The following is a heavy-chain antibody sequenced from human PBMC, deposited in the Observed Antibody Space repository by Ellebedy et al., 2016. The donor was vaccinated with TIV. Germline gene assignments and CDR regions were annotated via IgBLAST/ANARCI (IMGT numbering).Heavy chain of an antibody. Sequence: ASVKVSCKASGYTFTAYGIHWVRQAPGQRLEWMGWINAGNDRTKYSQKFLGRVTLARDTSARTAYMVLSSLRSEETAVYYCARDSLMVSFGGVPDYWGQGTLVTVSS. CDR3: ARDSLMVSFGGVPDY. CDR2: INAGNDRT. J-gene: IGHJ4*02. CDR1: GYTFTAYG. V-gene: IGHV1-3*01. D-gene: IGHD3-16*01.